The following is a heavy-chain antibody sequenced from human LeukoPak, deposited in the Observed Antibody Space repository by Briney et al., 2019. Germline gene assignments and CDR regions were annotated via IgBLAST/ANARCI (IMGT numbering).Heavy chain of an antibody. Sequence: SETLSLTXTVSGGSISSSSYYWGWIRQPPGKGLEWIGSIYYSGSTYYNPSLKSRVTISVDTSKNQFSLKLSSVTVADTAVYYCARQGPPEPDYFDYWGQGTLVTVSS. J-gene: IGHJ4*02. V-gene: IGHV4-39*01. CDR3: ARQGPPEPDYFDY. D-gene: IGHD1-14*01. CDR2: IYYSGST. CDR1: GGSISSSSYY.